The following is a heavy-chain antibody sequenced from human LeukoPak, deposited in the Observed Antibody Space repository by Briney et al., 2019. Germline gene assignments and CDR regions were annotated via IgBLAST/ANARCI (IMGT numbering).Heavy chain of an antibody. Sequence: GGSLRLSCVASGFTFSSYAMGWVRQAPGKRPEWVSSLTDSGGTTYYVDSVKGRFTISRDNSKNSLYLHMNSLRAEDTAMYYCAKKRDAFDIWGQGTVVAVSS. CDR1: GFTFSSYA. CDR3: AKKRDAFDI. J-gene: IGHJ3*02. D-gene: IGHD5-24*01. CDR2: LTDSGGTT. V-gene: IGHV3-23*01.